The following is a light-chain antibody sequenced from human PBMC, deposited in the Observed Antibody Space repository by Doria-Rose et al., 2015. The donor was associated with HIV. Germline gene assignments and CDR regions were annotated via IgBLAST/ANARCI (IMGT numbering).Light chain of an antibody. V-gene: IGLV1-40*02. CDR3: QSYDSRLSVYV. J-gene: IGLJ1*01. CDR1: SSNIGAGFD. Sequence: QSVLTQPPSVSGAPGQRVAISCTGSSSNIGAGFDVNWYQQFPGTAPKLLIHGNTNRPSGFPDRFSGSESGTSASLASSGLRAEDEAEYYCQSYDSRLSVYVFGTGTKVTVL. CDR2: GNT.